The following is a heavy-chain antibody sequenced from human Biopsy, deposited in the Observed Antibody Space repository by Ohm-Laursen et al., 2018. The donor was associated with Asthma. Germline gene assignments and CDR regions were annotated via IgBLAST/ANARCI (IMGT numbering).Heavy chain of an antibody. CDR2: ISVYNGNT. CDR3: ARAVDYSHYYGIDV. D-gene: IGHD3-10*01. V-gene: IGHV1-18*01. J-gene: IGHJ6*02. CDR1: GYTFNSAG. Sequence: ASVKVSCKTSGYTFNSAGITWVRQAPEQGLEWMGWISVYNGNTKVAQKLQDRVTMITDTSTSTAYMELRGLRSDDTAVYFCARAVDYSHYYGIDVWGQGTTVTVS.